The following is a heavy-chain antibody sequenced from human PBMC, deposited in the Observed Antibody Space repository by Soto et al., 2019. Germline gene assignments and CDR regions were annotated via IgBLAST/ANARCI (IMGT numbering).Heavy chain of an antibody. CDR1: GFTFGSYS. CDR2: ISSSSSTI. Sequence: GGSLRLSCAASGFTFGSYSMNWVRQAPGKGLEWVSYISSSSSTIYYADSVKGRFTISRDNAKNSLYLQMNSLRAEDTAVYYCAKVHMVYSYDYWGQGTLVTVSS. V-gene: IGHV3-48*01. CDR3: AKVHMVYSYDY. J-gene: IGHJ4*02. D-gene: IGHD3-10*01.